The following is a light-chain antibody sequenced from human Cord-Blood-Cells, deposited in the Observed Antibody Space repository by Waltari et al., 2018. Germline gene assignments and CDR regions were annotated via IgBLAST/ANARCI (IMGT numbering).Light chain of an antibody. V-gene: IGLV1-47*01. J-gene: IGLJ3*02. CDR3: AAWDDSLSGRV. Sequence: QSVLTQPPSASGTPGQRVTISCSGSSSNIGSNYVYWYQQLPGPAPKLLIYRSNQRPSGVPDRFSGSKSGSSASLAISGLRSEDEADYYCAAWDDSLSGRVFGGGTKLTVL. CDR2: RSN. CDR1: SSNIGSNY.